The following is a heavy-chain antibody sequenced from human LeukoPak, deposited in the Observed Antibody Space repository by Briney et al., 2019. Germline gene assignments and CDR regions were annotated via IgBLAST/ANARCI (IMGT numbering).Heavy chain of an antibody. CDR3: AGRPTGYSSGYIH. V-gene: IGHV3-23*01. Sequence: GGSLRLSCVASGITFSNCAVSWVRQAPEKGLDWVSVISGSARKIRYADSVKGRFTISRDNSENIVYLQMNNLRVEDTAVYYCAGRPTGYSSGYIHWGQGTLVTVSS. D-gene: IGHD5-18*01. CDR1: GITFSNCA. CDR2: ISGSARKI. J-gene: IGHJ4*02.